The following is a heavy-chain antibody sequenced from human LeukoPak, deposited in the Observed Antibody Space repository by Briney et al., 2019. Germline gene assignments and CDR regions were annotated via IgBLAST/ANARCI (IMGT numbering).Heavy chain of an antibody. Sequence: GASVKVSCKASGYTFTSYGISWVRQAPGQGLEWMGWISAYNGNTNYAQKLQGRVTMTTDTSTSTAYMELRSLRSDDTAVYYCARLAAGGPYYYDSSGYFDYWGQGTLVTVSS. D-gene: IGHD3-22*01. V-gene: IGHV1-18*01. CDR3: ARLAAGGPYYYDSSGYFDY. CDR1: GYTFTSYG. J-gene: IGHJ4*02. CDR2: ISAYNGNT.